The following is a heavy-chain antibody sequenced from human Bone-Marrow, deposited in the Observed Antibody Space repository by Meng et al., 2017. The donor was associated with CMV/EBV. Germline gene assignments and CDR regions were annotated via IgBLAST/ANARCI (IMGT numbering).Heavy chain of an antibody. D-gene: IGHD3-3*01. J-gene: IGHJ6*02. V-gene: IGHV3-53*01. Sequence: GGSLRLSCAASRFSVNTNYMSWVRQTPGKGLEWVSIIHSGGTTHYADSVKGRFTISRDNSKNTLYLQMNSLRAEDTAVYYCARLSLYDSVGYYYYGMDVWGQGTTVTVSS. CDR1: RFSVNTNY. CDR2: IHSGGTT. CDR3: ARLSLYDSVGYYYYGMDV.